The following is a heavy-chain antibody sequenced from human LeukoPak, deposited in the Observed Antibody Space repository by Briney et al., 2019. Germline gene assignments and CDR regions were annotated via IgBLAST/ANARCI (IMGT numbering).Heavy chain of an antibody. CDR3: AKDISPGYYDSSGYCAY. D-gene: IGHD3-22*01. CDR1: GFTFDDYA. V-gene: IGHV3-43*02. Sequence: AGSLRLSWAASGFTFDDYAMHWVRQAPGKGLEWVSLISGDGGSTYYADSVKGRFTISRDNSKNSLYLQMNSLRTEDTALYYCAKDISPGYYDSSGYCAYWGQGTLVTVSS. CDR2: ISGDGGST. J-gene: IGHJ4*02.